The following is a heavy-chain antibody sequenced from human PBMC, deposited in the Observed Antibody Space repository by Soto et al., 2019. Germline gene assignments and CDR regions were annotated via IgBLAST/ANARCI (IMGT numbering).Heavy chain of an antibody. CDR3: TKATGSGQIGPTGVFDI. Sequence: DSLKSSCKGSGHSVTSYWISWVRQMPGKGLEWMGKIDPSDSNTNYSPSFQGHVTISADKSISTAYLQWSSLKASDTAMYYCTKATGSGQIGPTGVFDIRVRGTLV. CDR2: IDPSDSNT. D-gene: IGHD2-8*01. V-gene: IGHV5-10-1*01. CDR1: GHSVTSYW. J-gene: IGHJ3*02.